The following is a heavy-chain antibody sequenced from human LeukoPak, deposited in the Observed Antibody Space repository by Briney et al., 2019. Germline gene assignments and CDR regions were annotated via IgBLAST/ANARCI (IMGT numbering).Heavy chain of an antibody. CDR1: GYTFTSYY. V-gene: IGHV1-46*01. CDR2: INPSGGST. J-gene: IGHJ4*02. CDR3: ARAPGDPPSDY. D-gene: IGHD2-21*02. Sequence: GASVKVSCKASGYTFTSYYMHWVRQAPGQGLEWMGIINPSGGSTSYAQKFQGRVTMTRDTSTSTVYMELSSQRSEDTAVYYCARAPGDPPSDYWGQGTLVTVSS.